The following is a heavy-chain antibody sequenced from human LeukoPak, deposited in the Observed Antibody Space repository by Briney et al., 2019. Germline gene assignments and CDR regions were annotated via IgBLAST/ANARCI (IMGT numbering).Heavy chain of an antibody. V-gene: IGHV1-69*04. CDR2: IIPILGIA. J-gene: IGHJ4*02. CDR1: GGTFSSYA. Sequence: WASVKVSCKASGGTFSSYAISWVRQAPGQGLEWMGRIIPILGIANYAQKFQGRVTITADKSTSTAYMELSSLRSEDTAVYYCASLGRIAVAGTWGPDSDYWGQGTLVTVSS. CDR3: ASLGRIAVAGTWGPDSDY. D-gene: IGHD6-19*01.